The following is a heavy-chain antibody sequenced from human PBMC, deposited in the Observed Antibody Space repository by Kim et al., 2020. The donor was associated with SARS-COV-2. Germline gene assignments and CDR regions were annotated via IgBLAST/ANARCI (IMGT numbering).Heavy chain of an antibody. J-gene: IGHJ6*03. CDR3: LRINLEVMGHSRYYYMDV. CDR2: IRGDGNEF. CDR1: GFNFGSYW. Sequence: GGSLRLSCAASGFNFGSYWMTWVRQAPGKGLEWVANIRGDGNEFYYEESVKGRFTISRDNVENSLYLQMSSLRVEDTAVYYCLRINLEVMGHSRYYYMDVGGRGTTVTVSS. D-gene: IGHD1-1*01. V-gene: IGHV3-7*01.